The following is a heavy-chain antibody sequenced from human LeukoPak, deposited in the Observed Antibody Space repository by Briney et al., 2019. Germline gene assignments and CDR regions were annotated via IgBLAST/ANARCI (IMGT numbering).Heavy chain of an antibody. J-gene: IGHJ4*02. CDR1: GGSISSYY. CDR3: ARHLQDTAMVSLLYYFDN. D-gene: IGHD5-18*01. CDR2: IYYSGST. V-gene: IGHV4-59*08. Sequence: PSETLTLTCTVSGGSISSYYWSWIRQPPGKGLEWIGYIYYSGSTKYNPSLKSRVTISVDTSKNQFSLRLSSVTAADTAVYYCARHLQDTAMVSLLYYFDNWGQGTLVTVSS.